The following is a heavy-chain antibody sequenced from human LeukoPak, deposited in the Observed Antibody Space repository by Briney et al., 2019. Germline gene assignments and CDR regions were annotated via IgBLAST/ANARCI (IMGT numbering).Heavy chain of an antibody. D-gene: IGHD5-12*01. CDR2: INLNSGGT. Sequence: ASVKVSCKASGYTFTDYYLHWVRQAPGQGLEWMGWINLNSGGTNSAQKFQGRVAMTRDTSISTAYMDLSRLRSDDTAVYYCARVPWLRDYYYYMDVWGKGTTVTVSS. V-gene: IGHV1-2*02. CDR3: ARVPWLRDYYYYMDV. CDR1: GYTFTDYY. J-gene: IGHJ6*03.